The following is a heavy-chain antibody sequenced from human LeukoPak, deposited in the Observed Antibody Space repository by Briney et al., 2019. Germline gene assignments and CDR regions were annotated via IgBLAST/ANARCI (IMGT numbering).Heavy chain of an antibody. CDR2: ISYDGSNK. V-gene: IGHV3-30*03. CDR3: ARDKSNTFDY. J-gene: IGHJ4*02. CDR1: GFTFSSYG. Sequence: PGRSLRLSCVVSGFTFSSYGMPWVRQAPGKGLEWVAVISYDGSNKYYADSVKGRFTISTDNSKNTLYLQMNSLRAEDTAVYYCARDKSNTFDYWGQGTLVTVSS. D-gene: IGHD2/OR15-2a*01.